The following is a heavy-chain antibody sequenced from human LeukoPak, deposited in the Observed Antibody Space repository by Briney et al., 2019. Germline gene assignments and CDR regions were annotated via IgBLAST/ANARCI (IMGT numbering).Heavy chain of an antibody. V-gene: IGHV1-18*01. CDR2: ISAYNGNT. Sequence: GASVKVSCKASGYTFTSYGISWVRQAPGQGLEWMGWISAYNGNTNYEQKLQGRVTMSTDTSMSTAYMELRSLRSDDTAVYYCARDDLGTYYYDSSGYLDYWGQGTLVTVSS. CDR1: GYTFTSYG. CDR3: ARDDLGTYYYDSSGYLDY. J-gene: IGHJ4*02. D-gene: IGHD3-22*01.